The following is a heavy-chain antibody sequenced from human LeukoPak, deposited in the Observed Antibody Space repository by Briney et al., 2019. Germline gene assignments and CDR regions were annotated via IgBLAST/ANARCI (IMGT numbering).Heavy chain of an antibody. V-gene: IGHV3-7*01. CDR1: GFTFSTYW. J-gene: IGHJ4*02. CDR3: ARSGPYHLPPRPIDY. Sequence: GGSLRLSCAASGFTFSTYWMSWVRQVPGKGLEWVANINQDGSEKYYVDSVKGRFTFSRDNAKNSVYLQMTSLRVEDTAVYHCARSGPYHLPPRPIDYWGQGTLVTVSS. CDR2: INQDGSEK. D-gene: IGHD3-10*01.